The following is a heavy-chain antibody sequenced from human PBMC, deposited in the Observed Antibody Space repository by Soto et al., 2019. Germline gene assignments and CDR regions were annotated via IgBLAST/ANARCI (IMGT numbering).Heavy chain of an antibody. CDR1: GFTFSDYY. J-gene: IGHJ4*02. CDR3: PSLGPLLKWPTGYFDS. Sequence: GGSLRLSCAASGFTFSDYYMSWIRQAPRKEQEKVSYISSSGSTIYYEEYVKGRFTISSDNAKNSLYMQMNSLRAEEPAVYYFPSLGPLLKWPTGYFDSWGQGTLVTVSS. V-gene: IGHV3-11*01. D-gene: IGHD2-15*01. CDR2: ISSSGSTI.